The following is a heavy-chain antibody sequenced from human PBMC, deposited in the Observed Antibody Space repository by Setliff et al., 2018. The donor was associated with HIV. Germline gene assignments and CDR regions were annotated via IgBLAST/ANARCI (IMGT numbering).Heavy chain of an antibody. J-gene: IGHJ6*03. Sequence: SETLSLTCTVSGGSISSYYWNWIRQSAGKGLEWIGRIDTSESTNYNPSLKSRVTMSVDTSNHQFSLKLRSVTAADTAVYYCARSGFGYYYYYMDVWGKGTTVTVSS. CDR3: ARSGFGYYYYYMDV. CDR1: GGSISSYY. D-gene: IGHD3-10*01. CDR2: IDTSEST. V-gene: IGHV4-4*07.